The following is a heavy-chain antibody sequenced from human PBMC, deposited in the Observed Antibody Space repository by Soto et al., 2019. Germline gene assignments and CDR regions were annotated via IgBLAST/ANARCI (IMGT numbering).Heavy chain of an antibody. J-gene: IGHJ4*02. CDR3: AKNPSDFDVVVVAAFDY. CDR2: ISGSGGST. V-gene: IGHV3-23*01. D-gene: IGHD2-15*01. CDR1: GFTVSSYA. Sequence: GGSLRLSCAASGFTVSSYAMSWVRQAPGKGLEWVSAISGSGGSTYYADSVKGRFTISRDNSKNTLYLQMNSLRAEDTAVYYCAKNPSDFDVVVVAAFDYWGQGTLVTVSS.